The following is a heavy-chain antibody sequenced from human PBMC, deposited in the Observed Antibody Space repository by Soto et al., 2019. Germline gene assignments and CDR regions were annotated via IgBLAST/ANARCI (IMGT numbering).Heavy chain of an antibody. CDR3: TTDSNDIAGTKTMTHY. CDR1: GFTFSNAW. CDR2: IKSKTDGGTT. V-gene: IGHV3-15*07. Sequence: EVQLVESGGGLVKPGGSLRLSCAASGFTFSNAWMNWVRQAPGKGLEWVGRIKSKTDGGTTDYAAPVKGRFTISRDDSKTTLYLQMNSLKTEETAVYYCTTDSNDIAGTKTMTHYWGQGTLVTVSS. J-gene: IGHJ4*02. D-gene: IGHD3-22*01.